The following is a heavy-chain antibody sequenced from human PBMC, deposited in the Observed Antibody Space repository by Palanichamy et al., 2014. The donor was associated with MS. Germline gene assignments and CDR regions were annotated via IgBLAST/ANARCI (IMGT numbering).Heavy chain of an antibody. CDR3: ARDPRNDYGDPYDAFDI. CDR1: GYTFTSYG. CDR2: ISAYNGNA. D-gene: IGHD4-17*01. J-gene: IGHJ3*02. Sequence: VQLVQSGAEVKKPGASVKVSCKASGYTFTSYGISWVRQAPGQGLEWMGWISAYNGNANYAQKLQGRVTMTTDTSTSTAYMELRSLRSDDTAVYYCARDPRNDYGDPYDAFDIWGQGTMVTVSS. V-gene: IGHV1-18*01.